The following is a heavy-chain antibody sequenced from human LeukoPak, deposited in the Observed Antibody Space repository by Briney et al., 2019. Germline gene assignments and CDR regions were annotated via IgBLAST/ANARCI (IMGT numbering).Heavy chain of an antibody. CDR1: GFSFSSYA. Sequence: GGSLRLSCGASGFSFSSYAMSWVRQAPGKGLEWVSSISGSGENTYYTDSVKGRFTISRDNAKNTLYLQMNSLRAEDTAVYYCARMDYYDSSGYPHWYFDLWGRGTLVTVSS. J-gene: IGHJ2*01. D-gene: IGHD3-22*01. CDR3: ARMDYYDSSGYPHWYFDL. V-gene: IGHV3-23*01. CDR2: ISGSGENT.